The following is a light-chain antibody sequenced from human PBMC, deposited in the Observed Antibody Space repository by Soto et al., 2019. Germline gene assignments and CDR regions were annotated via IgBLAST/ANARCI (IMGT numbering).Light chain of an antibody. Sequence: EVVLTQSPGTLSLSPGERATLSCRASQSVSRRYLAWYQQKPGQAPRLLIFGPSSRATGIPDRFSGSGSGTDFTLTISSLEPEDFAVYYCLQEDTSPPRYTFGQGTKLEIK. CDR3: LQEDTSPPRYT. V-gene: IGKV3-20*01. CDR1: QSVSRRY. CDR2: GPS. J-gene: IGKJ2*01.